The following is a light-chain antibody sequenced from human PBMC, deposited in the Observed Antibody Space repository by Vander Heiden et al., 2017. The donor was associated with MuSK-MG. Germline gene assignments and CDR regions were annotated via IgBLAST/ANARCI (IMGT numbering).Light chain of an antibody. J-gene: IGLJ2*01. CDR1: LSDVGSYDL. CDR2: AVS. V-gene: IGLV2-23*02. CDR3: CSYAGRPINLV. Sequence: QSALTQPASVSGSRGQSITISCTGSLSDVGSYDLVSWYQQHPGKAPKLVIYAVSERPSGVSHRFSGSKSAYTASLTISGLQAEDEADYYCCSYAGRPINLVFGGGTKLTVL.